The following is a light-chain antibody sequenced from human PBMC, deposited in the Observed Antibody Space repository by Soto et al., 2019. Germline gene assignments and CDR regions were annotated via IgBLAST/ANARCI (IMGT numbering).Light chain of an antibody. CDR2: AAS. J-gene: IGKJ1*01. CDR1: QGIRNG. CDR3: LQHNNYPRT. V-gene: IGKV1-17*01. Sequence: DIQMTQSPSSLSASVGDRVTITCRASQGIRNGLGWYQQKPGKAPKRLIYAASSLQSGVPSRFSGSGSGTEFTLTISSLQPEDFATYYCLQHNNYPRTFGQGTKVDIK.